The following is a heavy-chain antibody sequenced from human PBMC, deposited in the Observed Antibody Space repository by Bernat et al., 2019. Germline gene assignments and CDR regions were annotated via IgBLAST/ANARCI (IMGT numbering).Heavy chain of an antibody. V-gene: IGHV3-23*01. CDR1: GITFSNYA. CDR2: ISGSGGNT. Sequence: EVQLLESGGGLVQPGGSLRLSCAASGITFSNYAMSWVRQAPGKGLEWVSAISGSGGNTYDADSVKGRFTISRDSSKNTLYLQMNSLRAEDTAVYYCAKDYYDSSAYYYYFDYWGQGTLVTVSS. CDR3: AKDYYDSSAYYYYFDY. D-gene: IGHD3-22*01. J-gene: IGHJ4*02.